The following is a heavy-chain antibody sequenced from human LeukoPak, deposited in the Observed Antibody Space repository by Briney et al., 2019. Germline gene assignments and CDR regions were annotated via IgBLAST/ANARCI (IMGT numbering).Heavy chain of an antibody. D-gene: IGHD2-21*02. CDR1: GFTFTNDY. V-gene: IGHV3-15*01. CDR2: IKSRTDGGTT. Sequence: GGPLRLSCAASGFTFTNDYISWLGQAPGKGLDGVGRIKSRTDGGTTDYAAPVKGRFTISRDDSKNTLYLQVNSLKTEDTAVYYCTTGVVTGDVDYWGQGTLVTVSS. CDR3: TTGVVTGDVDY. J-gene: IGHJ4*02.